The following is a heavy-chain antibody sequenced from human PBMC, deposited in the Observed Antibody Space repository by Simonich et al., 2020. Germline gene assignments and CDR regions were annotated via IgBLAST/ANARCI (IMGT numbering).Heavy chain of an antibody. CDR3: TRPDYGGNYYYYYMDV. D-gene: IGHD2-15*01. V-gene: IGHV3-73*02. CDR1: GFTFSGSA. CDR2: IRSKANSYAT. Sequence: EYGGGLVQPGGSLKLSCAASGFTFSGSAMHWVRQASGKGLAWVGRIRSKANSYATAYAASVKGRFTISRDDSKNTAYLQMNSLKTEDTAVYYCTRPDYGGNYYYYYMDVWGKGTTVTVSS. J-gene: IGHJ6*03.